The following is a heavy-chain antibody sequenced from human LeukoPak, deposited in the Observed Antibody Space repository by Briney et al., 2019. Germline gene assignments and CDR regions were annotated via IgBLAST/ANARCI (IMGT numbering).Heavy chain of an antibody. CDR3: AKDRGTYGPSAFDI. Sequence: ASETLSLTCTVSGGSVSSGSYYWSWVRQPPGKGLEWIGYIYYSGNTNYNPSLKSRVTISVDTSKNQFSLKLSSVTAADTAVYYCAKDRGTYGPSAFDIWGQGTMVTVSS. CDR2: IYYSGNT. J-gene: IGHJ3*02. D-gene: IGHD4-17*01. V-gene: IGHV4-61*01. CDR1: GGSVSSGSYY.